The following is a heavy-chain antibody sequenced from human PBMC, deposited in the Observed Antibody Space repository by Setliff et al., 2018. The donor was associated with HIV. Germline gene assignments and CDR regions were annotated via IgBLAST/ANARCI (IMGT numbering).Heavy chain of an antibody. Sequence: GGSLRLSCAGSGFSFSSYVIHWVRLAPGRGLEDVSGIATNGGGTYYADPVKGRFTISRDNSENTVYLQMGSLRAEDMAVYYCVRDRSSRNWFDPWGQGTLVTVSS. CDR2: IATNGGGT. V-gene: IGHV3-64*02. CDR3: VRDRSSRNWFDP. J-gene: IGHJ5*02. D-gene: IGHD6-13*01. CDR1: GFSFSSYV.